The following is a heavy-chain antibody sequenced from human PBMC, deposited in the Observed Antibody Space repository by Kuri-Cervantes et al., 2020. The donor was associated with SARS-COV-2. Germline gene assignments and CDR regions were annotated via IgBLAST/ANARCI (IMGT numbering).Heavy chain of an antibody. Sequence: LSLTCAASGFTLSHNWMSWVRQAPGKGLEWVTNIKQDGSEKYYVDSVKGRFAISRANPKNSLYLQLNSLRAEDTAMYYCARGFELDYWGQGTLVTVSS. D-gene: IGHD5-12*01. CDR1: GFTLSHNW. V-gene: IGHV3-7*03. J-gene: IGHJ4*02. CDR2: IKQDGSEK. CDR3: ARGFELDY.